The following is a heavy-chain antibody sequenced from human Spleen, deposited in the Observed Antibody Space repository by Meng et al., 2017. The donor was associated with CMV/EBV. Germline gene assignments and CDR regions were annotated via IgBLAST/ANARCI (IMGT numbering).Heavy chain of an antibody. CDR2: ISGSGGST. Sequence: GESLKISCAASGFMFSDYWMTWVRQAPGKGLEWVSAISGSGGSTYYADSVKGRFTISRDNSKNTLYLQMNSLRAEDTAVYYCAKVTDRHFDYWGQGTLVTVS. J-gene: IGHJ4*02. CDR1: GFMFSDYW. CDR3: AKVTDRHFDY. V-gene: IGHV3-23*01.